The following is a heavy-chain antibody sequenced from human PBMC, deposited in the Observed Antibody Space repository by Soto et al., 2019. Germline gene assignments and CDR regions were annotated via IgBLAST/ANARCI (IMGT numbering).Heavy chain of an antibody. D-gene: IGHD1-26*01. V-gene: IGHV1-2*04. CDR2: INPKTAAT. CDR1: GYTFSDYF. CDR3: ARIKWDLAPSSGMDV. Sequence: ASVKVSCKASGYTFSDYFIQWLRQAPGQGLEWVAWINPKTAATNYAKKFQGWATVTRDTSFSTAYLELTRLRPDDTGIYYCARIKWDLAPSSGMDVWCLGTAVTVSS. J-gene: IGHJ6*02.